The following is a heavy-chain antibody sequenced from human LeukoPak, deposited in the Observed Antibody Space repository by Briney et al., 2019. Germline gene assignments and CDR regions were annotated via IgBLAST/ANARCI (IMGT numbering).Heavy chain of an antibody. CDR3: AKDNKQWLVSFYFDY. CDR1: GFTFTDHY. Sequence: GGSLRLSCAASGFTFTDHYMSWVRQAPGKGLEWVSAISGSGGSTYYADSVKGRFTISRDNSKNTLYLQMNSLRAEDTAVYYCAKDNKQWLVSFYFDYWGQGTLVAVSS. J-gene: IGHJ4*02. CDR2: ISGSGGST. D-gene: IGHD6-19*01. V-gene: IGHV3-23*01.